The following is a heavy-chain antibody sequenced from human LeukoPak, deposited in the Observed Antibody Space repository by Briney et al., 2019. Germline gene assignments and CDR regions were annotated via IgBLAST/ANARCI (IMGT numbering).Heavy chain of an antibody. CDR1: GFTFSDYY. J-gene: IGHJ4*02. V-gene: IGHV3-11*04. Sequence: GGSLRLSCAASGFTFSDYYMSWIRQAPGKGLEWVSYISSSGSTIYYADSVQGRFTISRDNAKNSLHLQMNSLRAEDTAVYYCAGHLWAFGVVITPFDYWGQGTLVTVSS. D-gene: IGHD3-3*01. CDR2: ISSSGSTI. CDR3: AGHLWAFGVVITPFDY.